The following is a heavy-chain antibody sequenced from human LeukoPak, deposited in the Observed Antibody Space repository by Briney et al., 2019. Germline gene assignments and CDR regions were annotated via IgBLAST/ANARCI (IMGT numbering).Heavy chain of an antibody. V-gene: IGHV3-23*01. J-gene: IGHJ4*02. Sequence: GGSLRLSCAASGFTFTSYAMNWVRQAPGKGLEWVSAISGNVATTYYADSVKGRFTISRDNSQNTLYLQMNSLRADDTAVYYCAKGDYYGSGSYSVLSSFDSWGQGTLVTVSS. CDR2: ISGNVATT. D-gene: IGHD3-10*01. CDR3: AKGDYYGSGSYSVLSSFDS. CDR1: GFTFTSYA.